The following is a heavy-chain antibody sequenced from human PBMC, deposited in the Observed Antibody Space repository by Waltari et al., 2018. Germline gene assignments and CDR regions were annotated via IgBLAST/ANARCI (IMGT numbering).Heavy chain of an antibody. V-gene: IGHV4-39*01. CDR1: GGSIRSSSYY. J-gene: IGHJ2*01. CDR2: IYYSGST. CDR3: ARHPAMTIMLWYFDL. D-gene: IGHD2-8*01. Sequence: QLQLQESGPGLVKPSETLSLTCTVSGGSIRSSSYYWGWIRQPPAQGLGWIGSIYYSGSTCYDPSLQSRVTISVDTSMNRFYLKLGSVTAAYTAVYYCARHPAMTIMLWYFDLWGRGTLVTVSS.